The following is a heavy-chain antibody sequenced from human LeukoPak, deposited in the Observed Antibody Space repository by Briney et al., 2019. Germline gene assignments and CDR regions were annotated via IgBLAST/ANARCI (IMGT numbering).Heavy chain of an antibody. Sequence: SETLSLTCSVSGDSVSRSDSYWDWIRQPPGKGLEWIGTIYYSGRTYYSPSLKSRVTMSVDPSNNQFSLNLRSVTAADTALYYCARRRYYDSSGYLEWGQGTLLSVSS. J-gene: IGHJ1*01. V-gene: IGHV4-39*01. CDR2: IYYSGRT. D-gene: IGHD3-22*01. CDR3: ARRRYYDSSGYLE. CDR1: GDSVSRSDSY.